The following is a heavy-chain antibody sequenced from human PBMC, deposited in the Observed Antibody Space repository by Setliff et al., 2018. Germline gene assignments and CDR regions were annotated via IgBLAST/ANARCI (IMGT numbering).Heavy chain of an antibody. CDR1: GYTFTGYY. D-gene: IGHD3-22*01. V-gene: IGHV1-2*02. CDR3: ARDLDYQYYYETSGRDAFDI. Sequence: VASVKVSCKASGYTFTGYYMHWVRQAPGQGLEWMGWINPNSGGTNPAQKFQGRVTMTRDTSISTAYMELSSLRSDDTAVYYCARDLDYQYYYETSGRDAFDIWGLGTMVT. J-gene: IGHJ3*02. CDR2: INPNSGGT.